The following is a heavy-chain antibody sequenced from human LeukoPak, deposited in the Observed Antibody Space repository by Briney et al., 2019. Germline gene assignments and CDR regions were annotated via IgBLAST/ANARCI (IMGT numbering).Heavy chain of an antibody. J-gene: IGHJ4*02. V-gene: IGHV4-34*01. CDR2: INHSGST. CDR3: ARGRSIAAAAPNY. Sequence: SETLSLTCAVYGGSFSGFYWSWIRQPPGKGLEWIGEINHSGSTNYNPSLKSRVTISVDTSKNQFFLKLSSVTAADTAVYYCARGRSIAAAAPNYWGQGTLVTVSS. D-gene: IGHD6-13*01. CDR1: GGSFSGFY.